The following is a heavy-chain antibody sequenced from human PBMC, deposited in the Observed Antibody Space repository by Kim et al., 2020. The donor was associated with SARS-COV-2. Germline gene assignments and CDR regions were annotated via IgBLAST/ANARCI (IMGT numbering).Heavy chain of an antibody. V-gene: IGHV4-34*01. CDR3: ARWAWSIVVVVAARERYNWFDP. Sequence: SETLSLTCAVYGGSFSGYYWSWIRQPPGKGLEWIGEINHSGSTNYNPSLKSRVTISVDTSKNQFSLKLSSVTAADTAVYYCARWAWSIVVVVAARERYNWFDPWGQGTLVTVSS. CDR1: GGSFSGYY. D-gene: IGHD2-15*01. J-gene: IGHJ5*02. CDR2: INHSGST.